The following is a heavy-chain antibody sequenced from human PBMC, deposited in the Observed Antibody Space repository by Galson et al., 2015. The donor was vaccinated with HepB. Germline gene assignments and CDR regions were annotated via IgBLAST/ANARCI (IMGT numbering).Heavy chain of an antibody. CDR3: ARGIAVAGRRRSYFDS. V-gene: IGHV1-69*10. D-gene: IGHD6-19*01. J-gene: IGHJ4*02. Sequence: SVKVSCKASGVSFTIYPINWVRQAPGQRLEWMGAIIPILGVASNTQKFQGKVTITADRSTTTSYMELTSLTSEDTAVYYCARGIAVAGRRRSYFDSWGQGTLVTVS. CDR2: IIPILGVA. CDR1: GVSFTIYP.